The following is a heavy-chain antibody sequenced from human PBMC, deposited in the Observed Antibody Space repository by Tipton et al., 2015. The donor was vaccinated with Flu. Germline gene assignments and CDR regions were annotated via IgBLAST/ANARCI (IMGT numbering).Heavy chain of an antibody. D-gene: IGHD3-9*01. V-gene: IGHV3-30-3*01. CDR1: GFRFNNYA. Sequence: SLRLSCVVSGFRFNNYAMHWVRQAPGKGLEWVALISYDGSNEYYADSVKGRFTISRDDSKNTLYLQMNSLRAEDTAVYYCAREMTGYYAHYWGQGTLVTVSS. CDR2: ISYDGSNE. CDR3: AREMTGYYAHY. J-gene: IGHJ4*02.